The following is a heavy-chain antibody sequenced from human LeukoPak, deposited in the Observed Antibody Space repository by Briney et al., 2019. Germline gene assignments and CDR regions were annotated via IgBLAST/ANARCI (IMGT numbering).Heavy chain of an antibody. CDR2: FHSSGST. CDR3: ARARVVPAAIDY. D-gene: IGHD2-2*01. CDR1: GASLSFESHS. Sequence: SETLSLTCTVSGASLSFESHSWGWVRQSPVKGLEWMASFHSSGSTFYNPSLQSRLTISADTSKNQFSLKLSSVTAADTAVYYCARARVVPAAIDYWGQGTLVTVSS. V-gene: IGHV4-39*01. J-gene: IGHJ4*02.